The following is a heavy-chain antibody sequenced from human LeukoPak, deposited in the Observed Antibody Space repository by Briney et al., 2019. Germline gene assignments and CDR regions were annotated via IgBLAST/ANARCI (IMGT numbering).Heavy chain of an antibody. J-gene: IGHJ4*02. CDR2: IIPILGTA. V-gene: IGHV1-69*13. CDR3: ARAPYYYDSSGYRLYYFDY. CDR1: GGTFSSYA. Sequence: GASVKVSCKASGGTFSSYAISWVRQAPGQGLEWMGGIIPILGTANYAQKFQGRVTITADESTSTAYMELSSLRSEDTAVYYCARAPYYYDSSGYRLYYFDYWGQGTLVTVSS. D-gene: IGHD3-22*01.